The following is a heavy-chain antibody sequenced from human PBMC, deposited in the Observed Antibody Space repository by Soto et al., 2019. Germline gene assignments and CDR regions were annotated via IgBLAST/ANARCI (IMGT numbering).Heavy chain of an antibody. CDR2: IWHDGSNT. J-gene: IGHJ3*02. Sequence: QVQLVEFGGGVVQPGRSLRLSCAASGFTFSTYGMHWVRQAPGKGLEWVAHIWHDGSNTYYTDSVKGRFTISRDNSKNTLYMQMNSLRAEDTAVYSCATEIDLLHAFDIWGQGTMVTVSS. V-gene: IGHV3-33*01. CDR3: ATEIDLLHAFDI. CDR1: GFTFSTYG.